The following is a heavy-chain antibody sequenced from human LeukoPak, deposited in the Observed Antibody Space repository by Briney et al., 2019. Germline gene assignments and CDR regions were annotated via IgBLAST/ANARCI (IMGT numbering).Heavy chain of an antibody. J-gene: IGHJ4*02. CDR1: GFTISSYA. Sequence: GGSLRLSCAASGFTISSYAMGWVRQAPGKGLEWVSLISASGDTTYYADSVRGRFTISRDNSENTLYLQMNSLRAEDTAVYYCAKRYCTSTSCSFFDSWGQGTLVTVSS. V-gene: IGHV3-23*01. CDR3: AKRYCTSTSCSFFDS. D-gene: IGHD2-2*01. CDR2: ISASGDTT.